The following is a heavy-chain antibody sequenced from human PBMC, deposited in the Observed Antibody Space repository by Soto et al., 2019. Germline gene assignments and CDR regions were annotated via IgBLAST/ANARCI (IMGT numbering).Heavy chain of an antibody. D-gene: IGHD3-3*01. CDR3: EKGYRGDFWSGPIFDY. V-gene: IGHV3-30*18. Sequence: GGSLRLSCAASGFTFSSYGMHWVRQAPGKGLEWVAVISYDGSNKYYADSVKGRFTISRDNSKNTLYLQMNSLRAEDTAVCYCEKGYRGDFWSGPIFDYWGQGTLVTVSS. CDR1: GFTFSSYG. J-gene: IGHJ4*02. CDR2: ISYDGSNK.